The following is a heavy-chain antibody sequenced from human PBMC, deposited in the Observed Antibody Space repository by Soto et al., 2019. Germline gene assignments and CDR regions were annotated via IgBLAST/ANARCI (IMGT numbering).Heavy chain of an antibody. CDR2: ISYDGSNK. CDR3: ATLIAAAEYYFDY. Sequence: QVQLVESGGGVVQPGRSLRLSCAASGFTFSSYGMHWVRQAPGKGLEWVAVISYDGSNKYYADSVKGRFTISRDNSKITLYLQMNSLRAEDTAVYYCATLIAAAEYYFDYWGQGTLVTVSS. CDR1: GFTFSSYG. J-gene: IGHJ4*02. D-gene: IGHD6-13*01. V-gene: IGHV3-30*03.